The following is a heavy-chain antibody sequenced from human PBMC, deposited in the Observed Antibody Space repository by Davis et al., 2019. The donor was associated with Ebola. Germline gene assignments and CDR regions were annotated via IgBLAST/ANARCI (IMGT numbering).Heavy chain of an antibody. V-gene: IGHV3-33*08. D-gene: IGHD3-3*01. Sequence: PGGSLRLSCAASGFTFSSYGMHWVRQAPGKGLEWVAVIWYDGSNKYYADSVKGRFTISRDNSKNTLYLQMNSLRAEDTAVYYCARDTRYDFWSLAFDIWGQGTMVTVSS. CDR2: IWYDGSNK. CDR3: ARDTRYDFWSLAFDI. J-gene: IGHJ3*02. CDR1: GFTFSSYG.